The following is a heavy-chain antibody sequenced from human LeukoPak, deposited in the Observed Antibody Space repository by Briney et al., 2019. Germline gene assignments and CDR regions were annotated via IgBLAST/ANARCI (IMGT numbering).Heavy chain of an antibody. CDR1: GGSFSGYY. D-gene: IGHD3-10*01. CDR2: INHSGSP. V-gene: IGHV4-34*01. CDR3: ARGRYYGSGSFDY. J-gene: IGHJ4*02. Sequence: KSSETLSLTCAVYGGSFSGYYWSWIRQPPGKGLEWIGEINHSGSPNYNPSLKSRVTISVDTSKNQFSLKLSSVTAADTAVYYCARGRYYGSGSFDYWGQGTLVTVSS.